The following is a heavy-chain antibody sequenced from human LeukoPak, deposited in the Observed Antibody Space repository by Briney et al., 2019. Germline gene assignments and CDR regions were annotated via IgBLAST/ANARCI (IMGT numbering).Heavy chain of an antibody. J-gene: IGHJ4*02. CDR2: ISPGGETT. V-gene: IGHV3-23*01. D-gene: IGHD3-22*01. CDR3: AKADYYDSSGYYYFDY. CDR1: GFAFGSEA. Sequence: GGSLRLSCAVSGFAFGSEAMSWVRQSPARGLEWVASISPGGETTYYADYVKGRFTISRDNSKNTLYLQMNSLRAEDTAVYYCAKADYYDSSGYYYFDYWGQGTLVTVSS.